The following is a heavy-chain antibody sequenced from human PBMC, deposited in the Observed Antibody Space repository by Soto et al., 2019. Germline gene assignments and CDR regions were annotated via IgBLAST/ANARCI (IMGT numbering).Heavy chain of an antibody. CDR2: IIPIFGTA. Sequence: QAQLVQSGAEVKKPGSSVKVSCKASGGTFSSYALSWVRQAPGQGLEWMGGIIPIFGTANYAQKFQGRVTITADESKSTAYMELSSLRSEDTAVYYCARGMVAAAGEEPLDDPLGQGTLVTVYS. D-gene: IGHD6-13*01. V-gene: IGHV1-69*01. CDR3: ARGMVAAAGEEPLDDP. J-gene: IGHJ5*02. CDR1: GGTFSSYA.